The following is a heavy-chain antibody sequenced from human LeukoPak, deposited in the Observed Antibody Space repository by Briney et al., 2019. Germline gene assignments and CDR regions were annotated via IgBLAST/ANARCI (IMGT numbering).Heavy chain of an antibody. CDR1: GFTFSSYS. D-gene: IGHD6-13*01. CDR2: ISTSSSYI. CDR3: ARAADKRQQLLTYFDY. Sequence: GGSLRLSCAASGFTFSSYSMNWVRQAPGKGLEWVSFISTSSSYIYYADSLKGRFTISRDNARNSLFLQMNSLRAEDTAVYYCARAADKRQQLLTYFDYWGQGTLVTVSS. V-gene: IGHV3-21*01. J-gene: IGHJ4*02.